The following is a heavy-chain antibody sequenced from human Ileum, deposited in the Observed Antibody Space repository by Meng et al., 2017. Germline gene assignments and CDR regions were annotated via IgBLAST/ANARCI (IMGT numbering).Heavy chain of an antibody. CDR3: ARDGGHRRFDV. J-gene: IGHJ5*02. CDR2: ISKTSIYI. CDR1: GFSISDDH. Sequence: QVRLVEAGGDLVKPGGSLRLCCAASGFSISDDHITWIRQAPGKGLEWISYISKTSIYIYYTDSVKGRFTISRDNAKDSVCPQMNSLRAEDTAVYYCARDGGHRRFDVWGQGTLVTVSS. D-gene: IGHD3-16*01. V-gene: IGHV3-11*01.